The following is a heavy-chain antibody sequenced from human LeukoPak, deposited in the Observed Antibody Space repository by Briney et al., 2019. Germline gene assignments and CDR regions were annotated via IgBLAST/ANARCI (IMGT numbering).Heavy chain of an antibody. CDR2: ISWNSGSI. D-gene: IGHD5-24*01. V-gene: IGHV3-9*01. CDR3: AKGIDGNY. Sequence: GGSLRLSCAASGFTFDDYAMHWVRQAPGKGLEWVSGISWNSGSIGYADSVKGRFTISRDNAKNSLYLQMNSLRAEDTALYYCAKGIDGNYWGQGTLVTVSS. J-gene: IGHJ4*02. CDR1: GFTFDDYA.